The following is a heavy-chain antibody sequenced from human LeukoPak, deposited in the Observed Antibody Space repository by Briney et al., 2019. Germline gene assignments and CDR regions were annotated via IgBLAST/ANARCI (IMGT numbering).Heavy chain of an antibody. Sequence: PGGSLRLACEGSGFSLSAYNMNWVSQAPGKGLESVAYISSSSATIFYADSVKGRFTISRDNAKNSLYLQMNSLRPEDTAVYFCARDRHVPGLYYYYMDVWGKGTTVTVSS. J-gene: IGHJ6*03. CDR1: GFSLSAYN. CDR2: ISSSSATI. V-gene: IGHV3-48*01. CDR3: ARDRHVPGLYYYYMDV. D-gene: IGHD6-6*01.